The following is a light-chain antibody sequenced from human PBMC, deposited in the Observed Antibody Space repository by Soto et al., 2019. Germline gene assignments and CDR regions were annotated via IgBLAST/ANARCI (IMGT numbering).Light chain of an antibody. J-gene: IGKJ4*01. CDR2: RTS. CDR3: QQYNNWPRAT. CDR1: QSISSN. Sequence: GMTQSTATLSVSPGERATLSCRASQSISSNLAWYQQKPGQAPRLLMFRTSSRATGFPARFSGSGSGTEFNLTISSLQSEDFGVYYCQQYNNWPRATFGGGTKVDI. V-gene: IGKV3-15*01.